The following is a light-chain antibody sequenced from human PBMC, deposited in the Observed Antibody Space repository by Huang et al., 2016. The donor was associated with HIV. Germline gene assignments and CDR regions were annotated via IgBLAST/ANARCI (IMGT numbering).Light chain of an antibody. CDR1: QSISNY. CDR2: AAS. J-gene: IGKJ2*01. Sequence: DIQMTQSPSSRSSSVGDRVTITCRASQSISNYLNWYQHKPGKAPNLLIYAASSLQSRVPSRFSGSGSGTDFTLNISSLQPEDFATYFCQQSYNTPTFGQGTRLEIK. V-gene: IGKV1-39*01. CDR3: QQSYNTPT.